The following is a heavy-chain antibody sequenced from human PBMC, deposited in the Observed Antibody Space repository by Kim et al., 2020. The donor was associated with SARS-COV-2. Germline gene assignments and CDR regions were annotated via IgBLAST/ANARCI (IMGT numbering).Heavy chain of an antibody. CDR3: AKDYTFGYYYDSSGYYYFDY. CDR2: ISGSGGST. Sequence: GGSLRLSCAASGFTFSSYAMSWVRQAPGKGLEWVSAISGSGGSTYYADSVKGRFTISRDNSKNTLYLQMNSLRAEDTAVYYCAKDYTFGYYYDSSGYYYFDYWGQGTLVTVSS. J-gene: IGHJ4*02. V-gene: IGHV3-23*01. D-gene: IGHD3-22*01. CDR1: GFTFSSYA.